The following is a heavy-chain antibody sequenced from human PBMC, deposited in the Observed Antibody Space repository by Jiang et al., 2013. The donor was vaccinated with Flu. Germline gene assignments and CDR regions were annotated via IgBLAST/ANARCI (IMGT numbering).Heavy chain of an antibody. Sequence: CTVSGASFNSDSYYWGWIRQPPGKALEWIGGIYHTGSSYSRPSLKSRVTIFVDTSKNQFSLKVTSVTAADTAVYYCARAQKYSGFELPYFDYWGQGALVTVSS. V-gene: IGHV4-39*07. J-gene: IGHJ4*02. CDR3: ARAQKYSGFELPYFDY. CDR1: GASFNSDSYY. CDR2: IYHTGSS. D-gene: IGHD5-12*01.